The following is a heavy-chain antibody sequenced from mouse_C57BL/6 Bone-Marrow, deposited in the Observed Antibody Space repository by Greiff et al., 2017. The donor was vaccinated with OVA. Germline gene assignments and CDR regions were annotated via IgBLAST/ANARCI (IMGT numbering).Heavy chain of an antibody. V-gene: IGHV5-6*01. CDR1: GFTFSSYG. Sequence: EVQGVESGGDLVKPGGSLKLSCAASGFTFSSYGMSWVRQTPDKRLEWVATISSGGSYTYYPDSVKGGITISRDNAKNTLYLQMSSLKTEDTATYYCARHETWTLYYFDYWGQGTTLTVSS. CDR3: ARHETWTLYYFDY. CDR2: ISSGGSYT. J-gene: IGHJ2*01.